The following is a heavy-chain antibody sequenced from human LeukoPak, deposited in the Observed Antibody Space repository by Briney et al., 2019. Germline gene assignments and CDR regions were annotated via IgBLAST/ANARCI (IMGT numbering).Heavy chain of an antibody. V-gene: IGHV1-18*01. CDR3: ARVLYTSSWLYYYYYMDV. J-gene: IGHJ6*03. D-gene: IGHD6-13*01. CDR1: GYTFTSYG. CDR2: ISAYNGNT. Sequence: ASGKVSCKASGYTFTSYGISWVRQAPGQGLEWMGWISAYNGNTNYAQKLQGRVTMTTDTSTSTAYMELRSLRSDDTAVYYCARVLYTSSWLYYYYYMDVWGKGTTVTISS.